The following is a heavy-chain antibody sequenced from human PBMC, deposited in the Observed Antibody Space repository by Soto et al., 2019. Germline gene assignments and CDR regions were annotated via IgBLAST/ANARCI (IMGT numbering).Heavy chain of an antibody. J-gene: IGHJ6*02. CDR2: IIPIFGTA. V-gene: IGHV1-69*01. CDR1: GGTFSSYA. CDR3: ARENSSSFYDYYGMDV. D-gene: IGHD6-6*01. Sequence: QVQLVQSGAEVKKPGSSVKVSCKASGGTFSSYAISWVRQAPGQGLEWMGGIIPIFGTANYAQKFQGRVTITADESTSTAYMELSSVRSEDTAVYYCARENSSSFYDYYGMDVWGQGTTVTVSS.